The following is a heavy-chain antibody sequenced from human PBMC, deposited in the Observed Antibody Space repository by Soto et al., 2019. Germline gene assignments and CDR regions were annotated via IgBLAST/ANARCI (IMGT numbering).Heavy chain of an antibody. CDR2: IDPSDSYT. CDR3: AADFPGGGYPIDY. V-gene: IGHV5-10-1*01. D-gene: IGHD2-8*02. J-gene: IGHJ4*02. Sequence: LGESLKISCKGSGYSFTSYWITWVRQMPGKGLEWMGRIDPSDSYTNYSPSFEGHVTISVDKSIGTAYLQWGSLKASDTAVYYCAADFPGGGYPIDYWGQGTLVTVSS. CDR1: GYSFTSYW.